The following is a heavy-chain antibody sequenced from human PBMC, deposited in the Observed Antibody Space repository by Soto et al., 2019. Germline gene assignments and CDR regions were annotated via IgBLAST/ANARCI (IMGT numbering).Heavy chain of an antibody. D-gene: IGHD2-2*01. CDR2: ISSSSSYI. J-gene: IGHJ3*02. Sequence: KPGGSLRLSCAASGFTFSSYRMNWVRQAPGKGLEWVSSISSSSSYIYYADSVKGRFTISRDNAKNSLYLQMNSLRAEDTAVYYCARVGGGYQLLHAFDIWGQGTMVTVSS. V-gene: IGHV3-21*01. CDR3: ARVGGGYQLLHAFDI. CDR1: GFTFSSYR.